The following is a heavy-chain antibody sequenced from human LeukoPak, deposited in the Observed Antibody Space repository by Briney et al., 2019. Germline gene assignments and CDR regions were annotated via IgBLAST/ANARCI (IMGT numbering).Heavy chain of an antibody. J-gene: IGHJ6*03. CDR3: ARDPYSGNYGDHYYYFMDV. Sequence: ASVTVSCKASGYTFTSYYMHWVRQAPGQGLEWMGWINPNSGGTNYAQKFQGRVTMTRDTSISTAYMELSRLRSDDTAVYYCARDPYSGNYGDHYYYFMDVWGKGTTVTISS. CDR2: INPNSGGT. CDR1: GYTFTSYY. D-gene: IGHD1-26*01. V-gene: IGHV1-2*02.